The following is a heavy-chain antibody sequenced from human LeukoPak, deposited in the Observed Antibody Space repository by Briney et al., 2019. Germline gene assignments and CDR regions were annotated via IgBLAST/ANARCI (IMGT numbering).Heavy chain of an antibody. J-gene: IGHJ6*03. CDR3: TRARLPLGYFYYMDV. CDR1: GGSISSYY. D-gene: IGHD2-15*01. V-gene: IGHV4-59*01. Sequence: SETLSLTCTVSGGSISSYYWSWIRQPPGKGLEWIGYIYYSGSTNYNPSLKGRVTISVDTSKNQFSLKLSSVTAADTAVYYCTRARLPLGYFYYMDVWGKGTTVTVSS. CDR2: IYYSGST.